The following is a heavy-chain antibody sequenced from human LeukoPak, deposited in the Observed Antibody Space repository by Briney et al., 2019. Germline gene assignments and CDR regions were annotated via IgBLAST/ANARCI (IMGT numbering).Heavy chain of an antibody. D-gene: IGHD3-10*01. J-gene: IGHJ4*02. CDR1: GGSFSGYY. Sequence: SETLCLTCAVYGGSFSGYYWSWIRQPPGKGLEWIGEINHSGSANYNPSLKSRVTISVDTSKNQFSLKLSSVTAADTAVYYCARKRVRGAQFDYWGQGTLVTVSS. CDR2: INHSGSA. CDR3: ARKRVRGAQFDY. V-gene: IGHV4-34*01.